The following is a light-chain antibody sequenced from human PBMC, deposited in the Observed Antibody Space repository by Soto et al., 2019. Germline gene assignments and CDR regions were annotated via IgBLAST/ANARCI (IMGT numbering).Light chain of an antibody. CDR1: QSVRSL. J-gene: IGKJ4*01. CDR2: DAS. V-gene: IGKV3-11*01. Sequence: EVVLTQSPSTLSVSPGDRATLSCRASQSVRSLLAWYQQKPGQAPRVLIHDASNMPNGIPARFSGSASGTDYTLTISSLEPEDFAAYYCQQRSAWPLTFGGGTKVEIK. CDR3: QQRSAWPLT.